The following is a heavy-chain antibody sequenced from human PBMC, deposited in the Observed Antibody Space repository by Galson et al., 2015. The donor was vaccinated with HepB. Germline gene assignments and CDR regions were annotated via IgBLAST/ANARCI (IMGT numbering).Heavy chain of an antibody. CDR2: ISSSSSYI. J-gene: IGHJ4*02. CDR3: ARDRSGSGSYYKLSEGNFDY. V-gene: IGHV3-21*01. CDR1: GFTFSSYS. Sequence: SLRLSCAASGFTFSSYSMNWVRQAPGKGLEWVSSISSSSSYIYYADSVKGRFTISRDNAKNSLYLQMNSLRAEDTAVYYCARDRSGSGSYYKLSEGNFDYWGQGTLVTVSS. D-gene: IGHD3-10*01.